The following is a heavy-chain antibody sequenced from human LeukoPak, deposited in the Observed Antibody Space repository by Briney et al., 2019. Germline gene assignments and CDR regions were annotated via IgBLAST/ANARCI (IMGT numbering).Heavy chain of an antibody. D-gene: IGHD1-26*01. CDR1: GFNFNYVW. J-gene: IGHJ6*02. CDR2: IRTKIEGETR. Sequence: GGSLRLSCAASGFNFNYVWMNWVRQAPGKGLEWVGRIRTKIEGETRDYPAPVKGRFTISRDDSKTTLYLQMNGLKTEDSGVYYCATERNWELLRPYGLNIWGQGTRSQSR. V-gene: IGHV3-15*01. CDR3: ATERNWELLRPYGLNI.